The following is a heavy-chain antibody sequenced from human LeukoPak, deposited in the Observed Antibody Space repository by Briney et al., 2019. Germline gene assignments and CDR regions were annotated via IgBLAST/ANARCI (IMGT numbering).Heavy chain of an antibody. CDR1: GGSISSYY. V-gene: IGHV4-59*08. Sequence: SETLSLTCTVSGGSISSYYWSWIRQPPGKGLEWIGYIYYSGSTNYNPSLKSRVTISVDTSKNQFSLKLTSVTAADTAVYYCARQGGSAYGFYYYYYYMDVWGKGTTVTISS. J-gene: IGHJ6*03. CDR3: ARQGGSAYGFYYYYYYMDV. D-gene: IGHD5-12*01. CDR2: IYYSGST.